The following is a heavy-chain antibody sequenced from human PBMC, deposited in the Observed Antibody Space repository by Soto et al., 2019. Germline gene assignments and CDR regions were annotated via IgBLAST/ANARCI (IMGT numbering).Heavy chain of an antibody. J-gene: IGHJ4*02. D-gene: IGHD2-15*01. CDR3: ARRHHCSGGICYYGLDN. CDR1: GYTFTNSD. Sequence: QGQLLQSGAEVKKPGASVKVSCKASGYTFTNSDINWVRQAPGQGLEWMGWMNPDSGHAAYAQKVQGRVTLTTSTYTYTVYMEMRSLGSEDTAVYYCARRHHCSGGICYYGLDNWGQGNLVTVSS. CDR2: MNPDSGHA. V-gene: IGHV1-8*01.